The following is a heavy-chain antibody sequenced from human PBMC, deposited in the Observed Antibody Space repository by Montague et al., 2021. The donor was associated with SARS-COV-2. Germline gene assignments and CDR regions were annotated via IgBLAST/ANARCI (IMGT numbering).Heavy chain of an antibody. V-gene: IGHV4-39*01. Sequence: SETLSLTCTVSDDSISSSCYYWAWIRQPPGKGLEWIGSIYYSGSTYYYPTLKSRVTISVDTYKKQFSLNLNSVTAADTAVFYCVRGRSGYFNPLDYWGQGTLVTVSS. CDR3: VRGRSGYFNPLDY. CDR2: IYYSGST. J-gene: IGHJ4*02. CDR1: DDSISSSCYY. D-gene: IGHD3-3*01.